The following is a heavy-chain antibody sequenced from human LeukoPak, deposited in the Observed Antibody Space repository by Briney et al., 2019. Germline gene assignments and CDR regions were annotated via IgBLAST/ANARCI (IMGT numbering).Heavy chain of an antibody. V-gene: IGHV3-23*01. Sequence: GGSLRLSCAASGFIFSNYGMGWVRQAPGKGLEWVSAIRGSGISTHYADSVKGRFTISRDNSKNTLYLQMNSLRAEDTAVYYCARDSYARDGYNPLDYWGQGTLVTVSS. J-gene: IGHJ4*02. CDR3: ARDSYARDGYNPLDY. CDR2: IRGSGIST. CDR1: GFIFSNYG. D-gene: IGHD5-24*01.